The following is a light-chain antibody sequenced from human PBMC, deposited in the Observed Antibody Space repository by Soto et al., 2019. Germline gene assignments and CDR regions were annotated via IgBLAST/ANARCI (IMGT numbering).Light chain of an antibody. Sequence: DIQMTQSPSSLSASVGDSVNITCRASQTINSYLNWYQQKPGRAPKRLIYASSSLQGGVPSRFSGSGSGTDFTLTISSLQPEDFATYYCHQSYSMPNTFGQGTKLEIK. CDR1: QTINSY. CDR3: HQSYSMPNT. V-gene: IGKV1-39*01. J-gene: IGKJ2*01. CDR2: ASS.